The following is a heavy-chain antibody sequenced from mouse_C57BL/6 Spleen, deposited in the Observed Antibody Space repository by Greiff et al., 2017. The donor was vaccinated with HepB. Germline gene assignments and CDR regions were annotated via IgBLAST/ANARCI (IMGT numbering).Heavy chain of an antibody. D-gene: IGHD2-3*01. V-gene: IGHV1-47*01. CDR2: FDPDNDDT. Sequence: VQLQQSGAELVKPGASVKMSCKASGYTFTTYPIEWMKQNHGQSLEWIGSFDPDNDDTKYNEKFKGKATLTVDKSSSTVYMELSRLTSDDSAVYYCARSYDASVPWFAYWGQGTPVTVSA. J-gene: IGHJ3*01. CDR1: GYTFTTYP. CDR3: ARSYDASVPWFAY.